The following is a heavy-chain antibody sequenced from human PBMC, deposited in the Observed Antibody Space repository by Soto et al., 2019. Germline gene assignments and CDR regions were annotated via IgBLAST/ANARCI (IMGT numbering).Heavy chain of an antibody. J-gene: IGHJ4*02. CDR3: ARESERWLQFEY. V-gene: IGHV3-33*01. CDR2: IWYDGSNK. CDR1: GFTFSSYG. Sequence: QVQLVESGGGVVQPGRSLRLSCAASGFTFSSYGMHWVRQAPGKGLEWVAVIWYDGSNKYYADSVKGRFTISRDNSKNTLYLQMNSLRAEDTAVYYCARESERWLQFEYWGQGTLVTVAS. D-gene: IGHD5-12*01.